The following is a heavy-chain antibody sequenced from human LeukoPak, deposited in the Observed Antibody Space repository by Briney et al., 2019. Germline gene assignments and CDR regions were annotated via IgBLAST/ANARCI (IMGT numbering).Heavy chain of an antibody. V-gene: IGHV3-21*04. Sequence: GGSLRLSCAASGFIFSAYTMSWVRQAPGKGLEWVSSFTSSGTYMYYADSVKGQFTISRDNNKDSVYLQINSLTAEDTAVYYCVGATMSGYWGQGPLVTVSS. CDR3: VGATMSGY. J-gene: IGHJ4*02. CDR1: GFIFSAYT. D-gene: IGHD5-12*01. CDR2: FTSSGTYM.